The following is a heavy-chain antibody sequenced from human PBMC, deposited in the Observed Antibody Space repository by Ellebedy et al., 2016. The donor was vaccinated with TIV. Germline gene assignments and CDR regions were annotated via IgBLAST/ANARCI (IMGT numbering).Heavy chain of an antibody. D-gene: IGHD3-9*01. CDR1: TFNLDGYT. CDR3: AREGTGIFDW. Sequence: GESLKFSCEVSTFNLDGYTMNWVRQAPGRGLEWVSSISIDSTAKYYADSVKGRFTISRDNAKNSLSLQMNSLRAEDTAVYYCAREGTGIFDWWGQGTLVTVSS. J-gene: IGHJ4*02. CDR2: ISIDSTAK. V-gene: IGHV3-48*04.